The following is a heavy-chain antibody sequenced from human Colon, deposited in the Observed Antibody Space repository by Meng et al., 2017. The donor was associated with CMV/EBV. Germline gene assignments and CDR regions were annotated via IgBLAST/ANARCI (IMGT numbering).Heavy chain of an antibody. Sequence: QVHLVESGGGLVRPGGSLRLSCEASGFIFSDHYMAWIRQPPGKGLEWVSFINTTGGSTFYADSVRGRFTISRDNAKNSLFLQMNNLRAEDTAVYFCVRRQNSGSDYWGRGTLVTVSS. J-gene: IGHJ4*02. D-gene: IGHD5-12*01. CDR1: GFIFSDHY. CDR3: VRRQNSGSDY. CDR2: INTTGGST. V-gene: IGHV3-11*01.